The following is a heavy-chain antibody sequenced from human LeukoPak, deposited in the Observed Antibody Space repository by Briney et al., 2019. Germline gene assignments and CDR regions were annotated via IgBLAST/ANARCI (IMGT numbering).Heavy chain of an antibody. J-gene: IGHJ4*02. CDR3: ARYLNSGPEDF. CDR2: IKYDGREE. Sequence: PGGSLRLSCAATGFTFSNYWMSWFRQAPGKGLEWVANIKYDGREEQYVDPVKGRFTISRDNAKNSLFLQMNSLRAEDTAVYYCARYLNSGPEDFWGQGTLVTVSS. D-gene: IGHD1-26*01. CDR1: GFTFSNYW. V-gene: IGHV3-7*01.